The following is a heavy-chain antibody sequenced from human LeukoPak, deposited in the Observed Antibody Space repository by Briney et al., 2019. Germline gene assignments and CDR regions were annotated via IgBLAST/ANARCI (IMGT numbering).Heavy chain of an antibody. V-gene: IGHV3-48*04. Sequence: PGGSLRLSCAASGFTFSSYAMSWVRQAPGKGLEWVSSISGSGSTKYYADSVKSRFTISRDNAKNSLFLQMNSLRAEDTAVYYCARVLRYCSGGNCYSGGLGYMDVWGKGTTVTISS. CDR3: ARVLRYCSGGNCYSGGLGYMDV. D-gene: IGHD2-15*01. J-gene: IGHJ6*03. CDR1: GFTFSSYA. CDR2: ISGSGSTK.